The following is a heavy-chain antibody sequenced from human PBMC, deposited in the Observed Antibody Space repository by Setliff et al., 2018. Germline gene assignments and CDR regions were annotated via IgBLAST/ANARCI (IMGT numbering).Heavy chain of an antibody. Sequence: ASVKVSCKASGYTFISYGISWVRRAPGQGLEWIGWISPYNGDTKLAQKFQGRVTMTTDTSTNTAYMELRSLRSDDTAMYYCTRAAREVVVPPSQKRNDYWGQGTLVTVSS. CDR1: GYTFISYG. CDR3: TRAAREVVVPPSQKRNDY. J-gene: IGHJ4*02. V-gene: IGHV1-18*01. CDR2: ISPYNGDT. D-gene: IGHD2-2*01.